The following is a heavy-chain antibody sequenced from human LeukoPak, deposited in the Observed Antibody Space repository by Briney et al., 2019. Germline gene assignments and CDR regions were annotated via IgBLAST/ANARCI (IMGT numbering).Heavy chain of an antibody. V-gene: IGHV4-4*02. J-gene: IGHJ4*02. CDR3: ARAVISFGAAVAKGFDC. D-gene: IGHD3-16*01. CDR1: GGSISSTNW. Sequence: PSETLSLTCGVSGGSISSTNWWTWIRQPPGEGLEWIGEVHLSGRTNYNPSLESRVTMSVDMSENHISLKLTSVTAADTAVYYCARAVISFGAAVAKGFDCWGQGTLVTVSS. CDR2: VHLSGRT.